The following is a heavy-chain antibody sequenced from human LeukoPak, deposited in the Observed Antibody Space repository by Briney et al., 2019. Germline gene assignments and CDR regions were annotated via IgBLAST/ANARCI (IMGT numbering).Heavy chain of an antibody. CDR3: AKDRSAGAFDF. CDR2: IRQDGSEM. V-gene: IGHV3-7*03. Sequence: GGSLRLSCAASGFSFSTHWMSWVRQAPGKGLEWVANIRQDGSEMSYVDTVKGRFTISRDNARNTLYLQMNSLRAEDTAVYYCAKDRSAGAFDFWGQGTMVTLSS. CDR1: GFSFSTHW. D-gene: IGHD2-15*01. J-gene: IGHJ3*01.